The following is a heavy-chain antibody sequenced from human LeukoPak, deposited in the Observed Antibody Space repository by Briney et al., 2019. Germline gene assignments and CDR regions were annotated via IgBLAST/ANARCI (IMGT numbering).Heavy chain of an antibody. Sequence: GASVKVSCKASGYTFTSYGISWVRQAPGQGLEWMGWISAYNGNTNYAQKLQGRVTMTTDTSTSTAYMELRSLRSDDTAVYYCARDLPRLHYYGMDVWGQGTTVTVSS. CDR1: GYTFTSYG. CDR2: ISAYNGNT. D-gene: IGHD2-15*01. V-gene: IGHV1-18*01. CDR3: ARDLPRLHYYGMDV. J-gene: IGHJ6*02.